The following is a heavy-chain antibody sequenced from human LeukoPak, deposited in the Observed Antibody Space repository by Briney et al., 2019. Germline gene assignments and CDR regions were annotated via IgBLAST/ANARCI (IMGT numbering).Heavy chain of an antibody. Sequence: PGGSLRLSCAASGFTFSSYTMNWVRQAPVKGLEWVSSISSTGSYMYYADSVKGRFTISRDNAKSSLYLQMNSLRAEDTGVYYCTRREGDGMDVWGQGTTVTVSS. V-gene: IGHV3-21*01. CDR3: TRREGDGMDV. J-gene: IGHJ6*02. CDR1: GFTFSSYT. CDR2: ISSTGSYM. D-gene: IGHD3-16*01.